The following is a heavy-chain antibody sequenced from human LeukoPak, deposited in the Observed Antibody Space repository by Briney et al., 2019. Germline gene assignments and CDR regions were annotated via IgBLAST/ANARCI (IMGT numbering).Heavy chain of an antibody. CDR1: GGSVSSGSYY. CDR3: AREAGITMVRGVSHDAFDI. CDR2: IYYSGST. V-gene: IGHV4-61*01. D-gene: IGHD3-10*01. Sequence: PSETLSLTCTVSGGSVSSGSYYWSWIRQPPGKGLEWIGYIYYSGSTNYNPSLKSRVTISVDTSKNQFSLKLSSVTAADTAVYYCAREAGITMVRGVSHDAFDIWGQGTMVTVSS. J-gene: IGHJ3*02.